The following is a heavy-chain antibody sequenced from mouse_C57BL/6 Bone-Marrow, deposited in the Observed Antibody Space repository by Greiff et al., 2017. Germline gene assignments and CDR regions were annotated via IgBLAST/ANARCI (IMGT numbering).Heavy chain of an antibody. V-gene: IGHV1-15*01. J-gene: IGHJ2*01. CDR1: GYTFTDYE. D-gene: IGHD2-3*01. CDR2: IDPETGGT. Sequence: QFQLQQSGAELVRPGASVTLSCKASGYTFTDYEMHWVKQTPVHGLEWIGAIDPETGGTAYNQKFKGKAILTADKSSSTAYMELRSLTSEDSAVYYCTRLLNGYSYYFDYWGQGTTLTVSS. CDR3: TRLLNGYSYYFDY.